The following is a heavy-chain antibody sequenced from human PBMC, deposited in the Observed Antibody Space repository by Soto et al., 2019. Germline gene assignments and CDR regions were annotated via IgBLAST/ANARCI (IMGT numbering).Heavy chain of an antibody. D-gene: IGHD2-15*01. V-gene: IGHV4-59*01. J-gene: IGHJ5*02. CDR1: GGSISSYY. Sequence: QVQLQESGPGLVKPSETLSLTCTVSGGSISSYYWSWIRQPPGKGLEWNGYIYYSGSTNYNPSLKSRVTISVDTSKNQFSLKLSSVTAADTAMYYCARVLGYCSGGSCFSPGWFDPWGQGTLVTVSS. CDR3: ARVLGYCSGGSCFSPGWFDP. CDR2: IYYSGST.